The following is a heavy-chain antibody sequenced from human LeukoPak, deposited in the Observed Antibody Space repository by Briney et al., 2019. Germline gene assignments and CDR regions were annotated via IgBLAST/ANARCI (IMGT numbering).Heavy chain of an antibody. V-gene: IGHV4-39*07. CDR1: GGSISSSSYY. Sequence: SGTLSLTCTVSGGSISSSSYYWGWIRQPPGKGLEWIGSIYYSGSTYYNPSLKSRVTISVDTSKNQFSLKLSSVTAADTAVYYCARAPPTWIQLDWFDPWGQGTLVTVSS. J-gene: IGHJ5*02. CDR2: IYYSGST. D-gene: IGHD5-18*01. CDR3: ARAPPTWIQLDWFDP.